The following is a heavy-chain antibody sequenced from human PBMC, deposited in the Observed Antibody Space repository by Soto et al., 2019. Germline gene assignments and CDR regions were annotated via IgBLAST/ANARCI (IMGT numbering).Heavy chain of an antibody. CDR3: ARDQTVDDSLTVYPKTPHCHEGRDV. D-gene: IGHD3-9*01. J-gene: IGHJ6*02. CDR2: INPNSGGT. Sequence: ASVKLSCKSSGYTFTGYYMHWVRQAPGQGLEWMGWINPNSGGTNYAQKFQGRVTMTRDTSISTAYMALSRLRSDDTAVYYCARDQTVDDSLTVYPKTPHCHEGRDVSGQGTQVTV. CDR1: GYTFTGYY. V-gene: IGHV1-2*02.